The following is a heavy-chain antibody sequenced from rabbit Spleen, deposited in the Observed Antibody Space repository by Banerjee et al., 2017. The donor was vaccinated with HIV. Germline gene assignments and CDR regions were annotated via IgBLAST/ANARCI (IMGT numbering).Heavy chain of an antibody. V-gene: IGHV1S45*01. J-gene: IGHJ6*01. D-gene: IGHD8-1*01. Sequence: QEQLVESGGGLVQPGGSLKLSCKASGFDFTNYYISWVRQAPGKGLEWIGIIYSAKGSTDYASWVNGRFTISKTSSTTVTLQMTSLTAADTATYFCARDSGSSFSSYGMDLWGPGTLVTVS. CDR3: ARDSGSSFSSYGMDL. CDR1: GFDFTNYY. CDR2: IYSAKGST.